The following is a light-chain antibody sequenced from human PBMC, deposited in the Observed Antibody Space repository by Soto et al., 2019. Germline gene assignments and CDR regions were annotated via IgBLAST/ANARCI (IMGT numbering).Light chain of an antibody. Sequence: EIVLTQSPGTLSLSPGERATLSCRSSHSVSSNYLAWYQQKPGQAPRLLIYDVSSRATGIPDRFSGSGSGTDFTLTISRLEPVDFAVYYCQQYGSSPPMYTFGQGTKLEIK. CDR1: HSVSSNY. CDR3: QQYGSSPPMYT. V-gene: IGKV3-20*01. CDR2: DVS. J-gene: IGKJ2*01.